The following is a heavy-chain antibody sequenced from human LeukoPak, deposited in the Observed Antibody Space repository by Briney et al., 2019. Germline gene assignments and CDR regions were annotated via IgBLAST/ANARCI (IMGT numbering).Heavy chain of an antibody. Sequence: GRSLRLSCAASGFTFSSYAMHWVRQAPGKGLEWVAVISYDGSNKYYADSVKGRFTISRDNSKNTLYLQMNSLRPEDTAVYYCAKDQSHFDYWGQGTLVTVSS. CDR2: ISYDGSNK. CDR3: AKDQSHFDY. V-gene: IGHV3-30-3*01. J-gene: IGHJ4*02. CDR1: GFTFSSYA.